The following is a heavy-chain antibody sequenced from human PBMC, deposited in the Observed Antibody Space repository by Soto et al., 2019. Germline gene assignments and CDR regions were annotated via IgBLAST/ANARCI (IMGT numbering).Heavy chain of an antibody. CDR2: IYYSGST. Sequence: PSETLSLTCTGSGGSRSRYYWSCIRQPPGKGLEWIGYIYYSGSTNYNPSLKSRVTISVDTSKNQFSLKLSSVTAADTAVYYCARLRDGYEYYLDHWGHGTLVIVS. D-gene: IGHD5-12*01. J-gene: IGHJ4*01. V-gene: IGHV4-59*01. CDR3: ARLRDGYEYYLDH. CDR1: GGSRSRYY.